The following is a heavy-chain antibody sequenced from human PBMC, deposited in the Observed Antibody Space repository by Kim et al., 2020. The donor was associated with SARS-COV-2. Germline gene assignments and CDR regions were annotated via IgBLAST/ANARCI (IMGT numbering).Heavy chain of an antibody. CDR1: GGSIRSSSYY. V-gene: IGHV4-39*07. D-gene: IGHD6-19*01. CDR3: ARDRGAVAGTELKYYYYGMDV. Sequence: SETLSLTCTVSGGSIRSSSYYWGWIRQPPGKGLEWIGSIYYSGSTYYNPSLKSRVTISVDTSKNQFSLKLSSVTAADTAVYYCARDRGAVAGTELKYYYYGMDVWGQGTTVTVSS. CDR2: IYYSGST. J-gene: IGHJ6*02.